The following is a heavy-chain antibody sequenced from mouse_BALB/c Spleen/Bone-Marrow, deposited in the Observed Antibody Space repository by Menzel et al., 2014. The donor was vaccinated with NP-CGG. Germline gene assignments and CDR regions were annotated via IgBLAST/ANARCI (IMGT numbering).Heavy chain of an antibody. CDR2: INPNNGGT. V-gene: IGHV1-18*01. CDR3: ACGNCKCFDV. Sequence: EVKLQESGPELVKPGASVKTSCKTSGYTFTKYTMHWVKQSHGKSLEWIGGINPNNGGTSYNQKFKGKATLTVDKSSSPAYMEVRSLTAEDSVCYYCACGNCKCFDVWGAGTTVTVSS. D-gene: IGHD2-1*01. CDR1: GYTFTKYT. J-gene: IGHJ1*01.